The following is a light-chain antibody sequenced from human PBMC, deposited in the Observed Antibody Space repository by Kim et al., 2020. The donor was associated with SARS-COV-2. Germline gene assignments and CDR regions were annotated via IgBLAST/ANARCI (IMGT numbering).Light chain of an antibody. CDR3: QVWDSSSDHWV. CDR2: NDS. Sequence: APGKTARITCGGNKIGSKSVHWYQQKPGQAPVLVIYNDSDRPSGMPERFSGSNSGNTATLTISRVEAGDEADYHCQVWDSSSDHWVFGGGTQLTVL. J-gene: IGLJ3*02. CDR1: KIGSKS. V-gene: IGLV3-21*04.